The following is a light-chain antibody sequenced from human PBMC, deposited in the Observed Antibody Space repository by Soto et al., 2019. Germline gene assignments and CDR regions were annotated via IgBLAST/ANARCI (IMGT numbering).Light chain of an antibody. CDR2: AAS. CDR1: ESIARH. V-gene: IGKV1-39*01. Sequence: DIQMTQSPSSLSASVGDRVTITCRASESIARHLNWYQQKPGQGPKLLIYAASMLQNGVPSRFRCGGSGTDVTLTVSNLQPEDFATYYWQHTDSAPWITFGEGTVL. J-gene: IGKJ5*01. CDR3: QHTDSAPWIT.